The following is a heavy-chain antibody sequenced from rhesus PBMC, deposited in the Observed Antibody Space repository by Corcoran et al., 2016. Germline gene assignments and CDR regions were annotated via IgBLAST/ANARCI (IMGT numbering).Heavy chain of an antibody. J-gene: IGHJ5-2*02. D-gene: IGHD4-11*01. Sequence: LRESGPGLVKPSETLSLTCSASETSISFYWWSWIRQSPGKGLEWIGEIYGKNGNTIYSPTFKRRVTISKDASRNQFSLRMNSVTAADPAVYYCTRHKSGSNSMDVWGRGVMVTVSS. CDR3: TRHKSGSNSMDV. CDR2: IYGKNGNT. CDR1: ETSISFYW. V-gene: IGHV4-80*01.